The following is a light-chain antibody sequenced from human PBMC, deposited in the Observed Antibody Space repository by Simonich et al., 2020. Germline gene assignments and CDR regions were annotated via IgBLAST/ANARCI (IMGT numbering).Light chain of an antibody. CDR3: QQYGSSLMYT. Sequence: EIVLTQSPGTLSLSPGERATLSCLASQSVSSSYLAWYQQKPGLAHRLLIYEASSRATGIPDRCSGRGSGTDFTLTISRLEPEDFAVYYCQQYGSSLMYTFGQGTKLEIK. J-gene: IGKJ2*01. CDR1: QSVSSSY. V-gene: IGKV3D-20*01. CDR2: EAS.